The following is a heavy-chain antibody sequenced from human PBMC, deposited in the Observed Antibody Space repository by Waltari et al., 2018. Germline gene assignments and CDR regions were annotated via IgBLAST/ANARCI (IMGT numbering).Heavy chain of an antibody. CDR1: GDSMNNYY. V-gene: IGHV4-4*07. CDR3: ARNYYYDY. Sequence: QVQLLESGPGLVRPSETLSLTCTVAGDSMNNYYWHWLRQSAGKGIEWIGRIYSTGSTNYNPSLKSRVTMSIDTSENQFSLKLTSVTAADTAVYFCARNYYYDYWGQGILVTVSS. J-gene: IGHJ4*02. CDR2: IYSTGST.